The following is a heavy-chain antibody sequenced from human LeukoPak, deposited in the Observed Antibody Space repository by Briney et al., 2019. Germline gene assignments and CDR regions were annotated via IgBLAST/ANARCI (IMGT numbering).Heavy chain of an antibody. V-gene: IGHV4-39*01. CDR2: IYYSGST. J-gene: IGHJ4*02. CDR1: GGSISSGSYY. D-gene: IGHD3-22*01. Sequence: SETLSLTCTVSGGSISSGSYYWGWIRQPPGKGLEWIGSIYYSGSTYYNPSLKSRVTISVDTSKNQFSLKLSSVTAADTAVYYCASATHPTDEYYYDSSGYYYNYYFDYWGQGTLVTVSS. CDR3: ASATHPTDEYYYDSSGYYYNYYFDY.